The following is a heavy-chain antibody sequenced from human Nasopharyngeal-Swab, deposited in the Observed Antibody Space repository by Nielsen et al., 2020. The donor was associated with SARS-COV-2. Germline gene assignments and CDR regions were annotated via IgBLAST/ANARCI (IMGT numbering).Heavy chain of an antibody. D-gene: IGHD5-12*01. CDR3: ARPIGSIGYDQLAPLS. CDR1: GYTFSKYG. J-gene: IGHJ4*02. V-gene: IGHV1-18*04. Sequence: ASVKVSCKASGYTFSKYGIHWVRQAPGQGLEWMGWISAYNGNTNYAWKFQGRLTMTTATSTSTAYMELRSLTSDDTAVYYCARPIGSIGYDQLAPLSWGQGTLVTVSS. CDR2: ISAYNGNT.